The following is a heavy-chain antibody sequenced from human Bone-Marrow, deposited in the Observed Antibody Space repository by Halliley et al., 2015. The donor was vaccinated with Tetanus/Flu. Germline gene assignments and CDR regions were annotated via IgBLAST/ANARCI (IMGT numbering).Heavy chain of an antibody. Sequence: KGWDGIGKSDPGGPSPYSPSLQSRVTISVAPSQTQFSLNLTSVTAADTAVYYCARDRADHGMDVWGQGTTVTVSS. J-gene: IGHJ6*02. V-gene: IGHV4-34*09. CDR2: SDPGGPS. CDR3: ARDRADHGMDV.